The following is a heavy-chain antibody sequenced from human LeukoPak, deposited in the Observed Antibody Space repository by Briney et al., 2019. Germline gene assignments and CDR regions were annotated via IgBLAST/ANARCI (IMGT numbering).Heavy chain of an antibody. CDR1: GFTFSSYA. CDR2: ISGSGGST. J-gene: IGHJ3*02. CDR3: AKSYTVVPAAEVDI. V-gene: IGHV3-23*01. Sequence: TGGSLRLSCAASGFTFSSYAMSWVRQAPGKGLEWVSAISGSGGSTYYADSVKGRFTISRDNSRNTLYLQMNSLRAEDTAVYYCAKSYTVVPAAEVDIWGQGTMVTVSS. D-gene: IGHD2-2*01.